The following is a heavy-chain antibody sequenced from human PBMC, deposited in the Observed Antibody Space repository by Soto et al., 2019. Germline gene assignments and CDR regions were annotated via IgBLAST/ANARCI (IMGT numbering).Heavy chain of an antibody. J-gene: IGHJ4*02. CDR2: ISGSGGST. V-gene: IGHV3-23*01. CDR3: AKVFSLNGTINYFHY. D-gene: IGHD3-3*02. Sequence: GGSLRLSCAASVFTFSSYAMSCVRHSPGKGLEWVSAISGSGGSTYYADSVKGRFTISRDNSKNTLYLQMNSLRAEDTAVYYCAKVFSLNGTINYFHYWGQATLVTVSS. CDR1: VFTFSSYA.